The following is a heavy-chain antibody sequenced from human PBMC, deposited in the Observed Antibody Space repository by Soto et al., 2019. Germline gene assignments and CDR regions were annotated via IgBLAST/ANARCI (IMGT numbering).Heavy chain of an antibody. V-gene: IGHV1-69*01. J-gene: IGHJ4*02. CDR3: SRGWGYDSTDYYYAY. Sequence: QVQLVQSGAEARKPGSSERVSCKASGGSFNRHTISRVRQAPGHGLEWTGGIIPIFGTANHAQKSQCRVTFMADESTSTVYVELSSLRSDDTAIYYCSRGWGYDSTDYYYAYCGQGTLVIVSS. D-gene: IGHD3-22*01. CDR2: IIPIFGTA. CDR1: GGSFNRHT.